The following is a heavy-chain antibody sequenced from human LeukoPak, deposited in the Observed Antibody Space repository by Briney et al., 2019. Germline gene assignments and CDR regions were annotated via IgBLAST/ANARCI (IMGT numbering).Heavy chain of an antibody. CDR3: ARRFAAAAQTFAAWYFDL. Sequence: QPGGSLRLSCAASGFTFTTSNMNWVRQAPGKGLEWVSYISGSSSTIYYADSVKGRFTISRDNAKNSLYLQMNSLRAEGTAVYYCARRFAAAAQTFAAWYFDLWGRGTLVTVSS. CDR2: ISGSSSTI. V-gene: IGHV3-48*04. CDR1: GFTFTTSN. J-gene: IGHJ2*01. D-gene: IGHD6-13*01.